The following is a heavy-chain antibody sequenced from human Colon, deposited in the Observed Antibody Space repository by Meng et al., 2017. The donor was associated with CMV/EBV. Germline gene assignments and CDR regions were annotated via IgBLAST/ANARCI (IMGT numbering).Heavy chain of an antibody. J-gene: IGHJ4*02. CDR1: GYTFTAYK. CDR3: ARAGDDYFDL. CDR2: INPNMGGP. Sequence: ASVKVSCKASGYTFTAYKIHWVRQAPGQGLEWMGWINPNMGGPTYAQKSKGRVTVTKDTSISTVYMEVNSLTSDDTAVYYCARAGDDYFDLWGQGTLVTVSS. D-gene: IGHD5-24*01. V-gene: IGHV1-2*02.